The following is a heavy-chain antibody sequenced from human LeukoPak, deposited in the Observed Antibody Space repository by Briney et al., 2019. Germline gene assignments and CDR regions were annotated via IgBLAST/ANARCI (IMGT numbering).Heavy chain of an antibody. CDR3: VKGSSSSRPYYFVY. CDR1: GFTFSSHA. Sequence: PGGSLRLSCAASGFTFSSHAMSWVRQAPGEGLEWVTAIIDSGRDTYHADSVKGRFSISRDNSKNTLYLQMSSLRVEDTAVYYCVKGSSSSRPYYFVYWGQGTLVTVSS. D-gene: IGHD6-6*01. CDR2: IIDSGRDT. V-gene: IGHV3-23*01. J-gene: IGHJ4*02.